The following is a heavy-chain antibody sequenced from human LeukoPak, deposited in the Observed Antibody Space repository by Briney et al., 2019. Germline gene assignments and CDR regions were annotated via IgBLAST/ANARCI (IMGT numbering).Heavy chain of an antibody. D-gene: IGHD1-26*01. V-gene: IGHV1-18*01. CDR2: ISAYNGNT. CDR1: GYTFTSYG. Sequence: GASVKVSCKASGYTFTSYGISWVRQAPGQGLEWMGWISAYNGNTNYAQKLQGRVTMTTDTSTSTAYMELRSLRSEDTAAYYCATDPASSGSYPWGQGTLVTVPS. CDR3: ATDPASSGSYP. J-gene: IGHJ5*02.